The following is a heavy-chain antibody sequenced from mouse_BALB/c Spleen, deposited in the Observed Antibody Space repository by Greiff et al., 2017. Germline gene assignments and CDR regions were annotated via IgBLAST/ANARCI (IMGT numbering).Heavy chain of an antibody. CDR3: ARAARSWFAY. CDR1: GYSITSGYY. Sequence: VQLQESGPGLVKPSQSLSLTCSVTGYSITSGYYWNWIRQFPGNKLEWMGYISYDGSNNYNPSLKNRISITRDTSKNQFFLKLNSVTTEDTATYYCARAARSWFAYWGQGTLVTVSA. D-gene: IGHD3-3*01. CDR2: ISYDGSN. V-gene: IGHV3-6*02. J-gene: IGHJ3*01.